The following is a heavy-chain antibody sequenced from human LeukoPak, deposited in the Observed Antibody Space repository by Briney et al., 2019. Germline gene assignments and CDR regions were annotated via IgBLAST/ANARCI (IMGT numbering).Heavy chain of an antibody. J-gene: IGHJ4*02. CDR2: INEDGSEK. CDR3: ARSKIDY. CDR1: GFTFSTFA. D-gene: IGHD4-11*01. V-gene: IGHV3-7*01. Sequence: GGSLRLSCAASGFTFSTFAMIWVRQPPGKGLEWVANINEDGSEKYYADSVEGRFTISRDNAKNSLDLQMSSLNAEDTAVYYCARSKIDYWGQGTLVTVSS.